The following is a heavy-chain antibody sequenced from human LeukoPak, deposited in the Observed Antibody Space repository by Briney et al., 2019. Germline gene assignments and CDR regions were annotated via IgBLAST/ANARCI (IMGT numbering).Heavy chain of an antibody. J-gene: IGHJ4*02. V-gene: IGHV4-39*01. CDR3: ARHRSGSYIRYFDF. D-gene: IGHD1-26*01. CDR1: GDSINTSNYF. Sequence: PETLSLTCTVSGDSINTSNYFWGWIRQSTGKGLEWIGNIYYIGTSDYNPSLKSRVTISIDTSKNQFSLNLRSVTAADTAFYYCARHRSGSYIRYFDFWGQGALVTVSS. CDR2: IYYIGTS.